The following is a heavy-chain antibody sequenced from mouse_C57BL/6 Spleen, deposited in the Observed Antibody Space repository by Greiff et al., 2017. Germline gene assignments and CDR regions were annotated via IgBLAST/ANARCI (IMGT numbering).Heavy chain of an antibody. CDR1: GYTFTSYW. Sequence: VQLQQPGAELVKPGASVKLSCKASGYTFTSYWMHWVKQRPGQGLEWIGMIHPNSGSTNYNEKFKSKATLTVDKSSSPAYMQLSSLTSEDSAVYYCARSDYSNSAWFAYWGQGTLVTVSA. V-gene: IGHV1-64*01. D-gene: IGHD2-5*01. CDR3: ARSDYSNSAWFAY. J-gene: IGHJ3*01. CDR2: IHPNSGST.